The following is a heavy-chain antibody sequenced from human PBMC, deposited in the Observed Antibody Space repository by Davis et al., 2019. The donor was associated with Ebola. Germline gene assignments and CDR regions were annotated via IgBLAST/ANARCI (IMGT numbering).Heavy chain of an antibody. CDR3: ARMSGSSSSSREDYYYGMDV. D-gene: IGHD6-13*01. CDR2: MNPNSGNT. CDR1: GYTFTSYD. V-gene: IGHV1-8*01. J-gene: IGHJ6*02. Sequence: ASVKVSCKASGYTFTSYDINWVRQATGQGLEWMGWMNPNSGNTGYAQKIQGRVTMTRNTSISTAYMELSSLRSEDTAVYYCARMSGSSSSSREDYYYGMDVWGQGTTVTVSS.